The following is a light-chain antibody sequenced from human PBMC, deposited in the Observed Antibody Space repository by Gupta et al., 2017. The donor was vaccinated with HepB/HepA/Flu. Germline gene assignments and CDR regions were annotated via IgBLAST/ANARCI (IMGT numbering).Light chain of an antibody. Sequence: DIQMTQSPSSLSASAGDRISITCRAGQSIRAYLNWYQQRPGTAPNLLIYGSSKLQTGVPSRFSGSGSGTEFTLTISSLQPEDFATYFCQQIYSTPWTFGQGTKVDMK. V-gene: IGKV1-39*01. CDR1: QSIRAY. J-gene: IGKJ1*01. CDR2: GSS. CDR3: QQIYSTPWT.